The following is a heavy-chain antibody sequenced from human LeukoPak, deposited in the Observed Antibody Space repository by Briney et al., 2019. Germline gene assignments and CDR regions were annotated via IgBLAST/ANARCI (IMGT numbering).Heavy chain of an antibody. CDR1: GYTLTGYY. J-gene: IGHJ5*02. D-gene: IGHD3-3*01. CDR2: IKPSSGDT. Sequence: GASVKVSCKASGYTLTGYYIHWVRQAPGQGLEWMGWIKPSSGDTNYAQKLQGRVTMTTDTSTSTAYMELRSLRSDDTAVYYCARDYAWSGPTDWFDPWGQGTLVTVSS. CDR3: ARDYAWSGPTDWFDP. V-gene: IGHV1-2*02.